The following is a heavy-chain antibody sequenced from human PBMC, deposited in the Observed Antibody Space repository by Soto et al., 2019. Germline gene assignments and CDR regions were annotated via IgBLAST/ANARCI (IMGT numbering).Heavy chain of an antibody. CDR3: ARGIIGTVSYYYGMDV. CDR1: GGTFSSYA. Sequence: QVQLVQSGAEVKKPGSSVKVSCKASGGTFSSYAINWVRQAPGQGLEWMGGIIPIFGTADYAQKFQGRVTITADESTTAAYMELRSLRSNDTAVYYCARGIIGTVSYYYGMDVRGQGTTVTVPS. V-gene: IGHV1-69*12. D-gene: IGHD1-20*01. CDR2: IIPIFGTA. J-gene: IGHJ6*02.